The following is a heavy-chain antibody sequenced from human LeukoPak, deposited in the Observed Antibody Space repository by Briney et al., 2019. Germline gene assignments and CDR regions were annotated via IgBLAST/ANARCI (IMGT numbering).Heavy chain of an antibody. CDR2: IKQDGSEA. CDR3: ATRYCTIPACRASSYHCMDN. J-gene: IGHJ6*03. CDR1: GFTFSSYW. Sequence: GGSLRLSCAASGFTFSSYWMTWVRQAPGKGLEWVANIKQDGSEAYYVDSVKGRFTVSRDNAKNFLYLQLNSLGAEDTAVYYCATRYCTIPACRASSYHCMDNWGKGTTVTVSS. V-gene: IGHV3-7*01. D-gene: IGHD2-8*01.